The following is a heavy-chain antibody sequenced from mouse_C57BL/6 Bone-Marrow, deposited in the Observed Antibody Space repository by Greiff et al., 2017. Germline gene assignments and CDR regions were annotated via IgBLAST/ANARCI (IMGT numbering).Heavy chain of an antibody. Sequence: EVKVVESGGDLVKPGGSLKLSCAASGFTFSSYGMSWVRQTPDKRLEWVATISSGGSYTYYPDSVKGRFTISRDNAKNTLYLQMSSLKSEDTAMYYCARQADYWGQGTSVTVSS. J-gene: IGHJ4*01. CDR1: GFTFSSYG. CDR3: ARQADY. V-gene: IGHV5-6*01. CDR2: ISSGGSYT.